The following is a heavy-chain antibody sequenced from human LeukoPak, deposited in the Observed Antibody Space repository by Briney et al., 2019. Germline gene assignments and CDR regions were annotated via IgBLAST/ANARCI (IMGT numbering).Heavy chain of an antibody. J-gene: IGHJ3*02. D-gene: IGHD3-22*01. CDR3: ARASYYYDTTGLGAVDI. Sequence: AGGCLRLSCAASGFTFNDHAMYWVRQAPGKGLEWVSCINWNSDNIGYADSVKGRFTISRDDAKNSLFLQMNSLRTEDTALYYCARASYYYDTTGLGAVDIWGQGTMVTVSS. V-gene: IGHV3-9*01. CDR2: INWNSDNI. CDR1: GFTFNDHA.